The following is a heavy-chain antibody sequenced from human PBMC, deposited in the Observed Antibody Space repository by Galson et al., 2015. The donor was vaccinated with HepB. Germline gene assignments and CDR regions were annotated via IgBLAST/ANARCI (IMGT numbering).Heavy chain of an antibody. CDR1: GFNSSIFW. CDR3: ARSSGGYLDS. D-gene: IGHD1-26*01. Sequence: SLRLSCAGSGFNSSIFWMSWVRQAPGKGLEWVANIKQDGREKYYVGPVKGRFTISRDNAGNSLYLQMNSLRGEDTALYYCARSSGGYLDSWGQGILVTVSS. J-gene: IGHJ4*02. V-gene: IGHV3-7*01. CDR2: IKQDGREK.